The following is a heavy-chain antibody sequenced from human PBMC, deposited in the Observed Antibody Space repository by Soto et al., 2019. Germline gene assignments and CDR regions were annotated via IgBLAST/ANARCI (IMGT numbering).Heavy chain of an antibody. D-gene: IGHD3-16*01. CDR3: ARDGGERTTWDYFDY. Sequence: QVQLVESGGGVVQPGRSLRLSCAASGFTFSSYGMHWVRQAPGKGLEWVAVIWYDGSNKYYADSVKGRFTISRDNSKNKLYLQMNSLRAEDTAVYYCARDGGERTTWDYFDYWGQGTLVTVSS. J-gene: IGHJ4*02. CDR1: GFTFSSYG. CDR2: IWYDGSNK. V-gene: IGHV3-33*01.